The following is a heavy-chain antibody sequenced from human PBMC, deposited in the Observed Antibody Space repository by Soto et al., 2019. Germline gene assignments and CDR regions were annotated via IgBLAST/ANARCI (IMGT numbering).Heavy chain of an antibody. V-gene: IGHV4-59*08. J-gene: IGHJ6*02. CDR1: GGSISSYH. CDR3: ARQGFGALHGLVAV. Sequence: QVQLQESGPGLVKPSETLSLSCTVSGGSISSYHWSWIRQTPGKGLEWIGYVHYSWGSNYNPSLKSRVAISLDPSKSQFSLKLTSVTATDTAVYYCARQGFGALHGLVAVWGQGTTVTVSS. D-gene: IGHD3-10*01. CDR2: VHYSWGS.